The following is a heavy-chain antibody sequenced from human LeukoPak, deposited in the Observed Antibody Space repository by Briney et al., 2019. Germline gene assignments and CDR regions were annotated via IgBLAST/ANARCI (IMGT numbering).Heavy chain of an antibody. CDR2: IRYDGSNK. J-gene: IGHJ4*02. V-gene: IGHV3-30*02. CDR1: GFTFSSYG. Sequence: GGSLRLSCEASGFTFSSYGMHWVRQAPGKGLEWVAFIRYDGSNKYYADSVKGRFTISRDNSKNTLYLQMNSLRAEDTAVYYCAGETYYYDSSGYFDYWGQGTLVTVSS. CDR3: AGETYYYDSSGYFDY. D-gene: IGHD3-22*01.